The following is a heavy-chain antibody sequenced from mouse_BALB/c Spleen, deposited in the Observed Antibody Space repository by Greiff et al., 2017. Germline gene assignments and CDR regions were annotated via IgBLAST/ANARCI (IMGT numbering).Heavy chain of an antibody. V-gene: IGHV3-2*02. D-gene: IGHD2-14*01. Sequence: EVQRVESGPGLVKPSQSLSLTCTVTGYSFTSYYVWYWIRQLPGNKLEWMGFISYSGSTSYNPSLKSRISITRDTYKNQFFLQLNSVTTEDTATYYCAYYSRYPFDYWGQGTTLTVSS. J-gene: IGHJ2*01. CDR3: AYYSRYPFDY. CDR1: GYSFTSYYV. CDR2: ISYSGST.